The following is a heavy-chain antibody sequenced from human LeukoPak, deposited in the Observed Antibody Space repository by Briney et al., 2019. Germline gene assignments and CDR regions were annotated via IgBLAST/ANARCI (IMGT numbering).Heavy chain of an antibody. J-gene: IGHJ4*02. D-gene: IGHD3-22*01. Sequence: SETLCLTCAVYGGSFSGYYWSWIRQPPGKGLEWIGEINHSGSTNYNPSLKSRVTISVDTSKNQFSLKLSSVTAADTAVYYCARVRGMIVVARRLYFDYWGQGTLVTVSS. V-gene: IGHV4-34*01. CDR1: GGSFSGYY. CDR2: INHSGST. CDR3: ARVRGMIVVARRLYFDY.